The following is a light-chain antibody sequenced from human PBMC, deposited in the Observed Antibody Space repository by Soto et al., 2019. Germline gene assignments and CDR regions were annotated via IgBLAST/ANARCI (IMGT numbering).Light chain of an antibody. CDR1: RSNIGSNT. V-gene: IGLV1-44*01. J-gene: IGLJ3*02. CDR3: AAWDDSLAGML. Sequence: QSVLTQPPSVSGTPGQSVTISCSGSRSNIGSNTVNWYQQLPGTAPELLFFRSTQRRSGVPDRFSGSKSGTSASLAISGLQSGDEGDYYCAAWDDSLAGMLFGGGTKVTVL. CDR2: RST.